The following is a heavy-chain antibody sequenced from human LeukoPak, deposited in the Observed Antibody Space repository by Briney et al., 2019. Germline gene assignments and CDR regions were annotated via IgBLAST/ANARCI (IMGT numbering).Heavy chain of an antibody. CDR3: ARGVSRHYYFDY. J-gene: IGHJ4*02. CDR2: ISYDGSNK. CDR1: GFTFSSYA. V-gene: IGHV3-30-3*01. Sequence: GSLRLSCAASGFTFSSYAMSWVRQAPGKGLEWVAVISYDGSNKYYADSVKGRFTISRDNSKNTLYLQMNSLRAEDTAVYYCARGVSRHYYFDYWGQGTLVTVSS.